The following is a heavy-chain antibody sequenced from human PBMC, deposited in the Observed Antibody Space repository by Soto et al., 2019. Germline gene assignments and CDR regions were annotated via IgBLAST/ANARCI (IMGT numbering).Heavy chain of an antibody. Sequence: QVQLVQSGAEVKKPGSSVKVSCKASGSTFSSYAISWVRQAPGQGLEWMGGIIPIFGTANYAQKFQGRVTITADESTSTAYMELSSLRSEDTAVYYCARPSIAAPFYYYYGMDVWGQGTTVTVSS. J-gene: IGHJ6*02. D-gene: IGHD6-6*01. CDR1: GSTFSSYA. CDR3: ARPSIAAPFYYYYGMDV. V-gene: IGHV1-69*01. CDR2: IIPIFGTA.